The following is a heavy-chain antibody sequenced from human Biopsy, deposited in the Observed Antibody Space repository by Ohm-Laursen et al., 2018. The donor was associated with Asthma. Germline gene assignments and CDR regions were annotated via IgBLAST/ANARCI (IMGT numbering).Heavy chain of an antibody. CDR2: IYSGGTS. CDR1: GFAVRRDY. V-gene: IGHV3-53*01. Sequence: SLRLSCPPSGFAVRRDYMFWVRQAPGKGLEWVSVIYSGGTSHTADSVRGRFTISRDYSKNTLYLQMHSLRAEDTAVYYCARGDSSNWSHYYFDYWGQGTLVTVSS. CDR3: ARGDSSNWSHYYFDY. J-gene: IGHJ4*02. D-gene: IGHD3-22*01.